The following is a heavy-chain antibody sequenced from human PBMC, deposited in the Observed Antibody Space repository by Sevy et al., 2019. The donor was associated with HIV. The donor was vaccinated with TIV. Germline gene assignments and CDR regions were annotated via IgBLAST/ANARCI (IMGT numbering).Heavy chain of an antibody. CDR2: IRNDGSTK. V-gene: IGHV3-33*01. Sequence: GGSLRLSCAASGFTFSSYGMHWVRQAPGKGLEWVAGIRNDGSTKCYADSVKGRFTISRDNSKNTLYLQMNSLRAEDKAVYYCARGPANYYDSSGYYGHFDYWGQGTLVTVSS. J-gene: IGHJ4*02. CDR3: ARGPANYYDSSGYYGHFDY. CDR1: GFTFSSYG. D-gene: IGHD3-22*01.